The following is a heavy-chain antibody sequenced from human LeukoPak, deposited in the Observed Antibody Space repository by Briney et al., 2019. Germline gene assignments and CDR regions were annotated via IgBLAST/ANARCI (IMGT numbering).Heavy chain of an antibody. V-gene: IGHV4-4*02. Sequence: KSGGSLRLSCAASGFTFFNYWMSWVRQAPGKGLEWIGNIYHSGSTYYNPSLNSRVTTSVDTSKNQFSLRLSSVTAADTAVYYCARGRRTSQYYYDSTTYFDYWGQGTLVTVSS. CDR3: ARGRRTSQYYYDSTTYFDY. CDR1: GFTFFNYW. CDR2: IYHSGST. J-gene: IGHJ4*02. D-gene: IGHD3-22*01.